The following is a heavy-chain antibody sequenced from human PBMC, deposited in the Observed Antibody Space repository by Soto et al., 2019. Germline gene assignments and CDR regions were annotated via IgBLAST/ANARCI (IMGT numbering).Heavy chain of an antibody. CDR3: AKGTVYCSSTSCYLFDY. V-gene: IGHV3-23*01. D-gene: IGHD2-2*01. CDR1: GFTFSSYA. J-gene: IGHJ4*02. CDR2: ISGSGGST. Sequence: PGGSLRLSCAASGFTFSSYAMSWVRQAPGKGLEWVSAISGSGGSTYYADSVKGRFTISRDNSKNTPYLQMNSLRAEDTAVYYCAKGTVYCSSTSCYLFDYWGQGTLVTISS.